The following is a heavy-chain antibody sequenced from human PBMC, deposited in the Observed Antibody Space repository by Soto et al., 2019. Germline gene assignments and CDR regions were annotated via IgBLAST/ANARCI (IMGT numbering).Heavy chain of an antibody. D-gene: IGHD6-13*01. V-gene: IGHV3-7*01. CDR3: ARAIAAAGDWFDP. J-gene: IGHJ5*02. Sequence: DSVKGRFTISRDNAKNSLYLQMNSLRAEDTAVYYCARAIAAAGDWFDPWGQGTLVTVSS.